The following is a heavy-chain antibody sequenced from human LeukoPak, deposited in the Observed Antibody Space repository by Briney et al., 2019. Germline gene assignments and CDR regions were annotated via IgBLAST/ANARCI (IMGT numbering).Heavy chain of an antibody. J-gene: IGHJ4*02. D-gene: IGHD2-15*01. Sequence: SETLSLTCTVSGGSISSGGYSWSWIRQHPGKGLEWIGYIYYSGSTYYNPSLKSRVTISVDTSKNQFSLKLSSVTAADTAVYYCARGKVVAATWVDYWGQGTLVTVSS. CDR3: ARGKVVAATWVDY. CDR2: IYYSGST. V-gene: IGHV4-31*03. CDR1: GGSISSGGYS.